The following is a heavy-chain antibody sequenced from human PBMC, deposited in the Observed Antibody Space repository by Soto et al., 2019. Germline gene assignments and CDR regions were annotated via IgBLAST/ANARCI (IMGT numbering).Heavy chain of an antibody. Sequence: PSETLSLTCTVSGGSISSGGYYWSWIRQHPGKGLEWIGYIYYSGSTYYNPSLKSRVTMSVDTSKNQFSLKLSSVTAADTAVYYCAIYSATVTVFDYWGQGTLVTVSS. D-gene: IGHD4-17*01. J-gene: IGHJ4*02. CDR1: GGSISSGGYY. CDR3: AIYSATVTVFDY. CDR2: IYYSGST. V-gene: IGHV4-31*03.